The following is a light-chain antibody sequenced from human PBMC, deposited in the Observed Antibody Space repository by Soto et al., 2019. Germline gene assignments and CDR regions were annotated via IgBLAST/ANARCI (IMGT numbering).Light chain of an antibody. Sequence: IVCGPSPRPGALSPLERVPLSCHASQSVSSSYLAWYQQKPGQAPRLLIYGASSRATGIPDRFSGSGSGTDFTLTISRLEPEDFAVYYCQQYGSSPWTFGQGTNVDIK. J-gene: IGKJ1*01. V-gene: IGKV3-20*01. CDR3: QQYGSSPWT. CDR2: GAS. CDR1: QSVSSSY.